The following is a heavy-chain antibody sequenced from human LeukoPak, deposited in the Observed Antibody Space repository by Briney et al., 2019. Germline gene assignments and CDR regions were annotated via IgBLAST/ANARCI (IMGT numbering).Heavy chain of an antibody. Sequence: SETLSLTCTVSGGSISTSSYYWGWIRQPPGKGLECIGNIYYSGSTYYNPSLKSRVTISVDTSKNQFSLKLNSVTAADTAVYYCASGRARYSYVWGDYWGQGTLVTVSS. CDR3: ASGRARYSYVWGDY. CDR2: IYYSGST. CDR1: GGSISTSSYY. D-gene: IGHD5-18*01. J-gene: IGHJ4*02. V-gene: IGHV4-39*07.